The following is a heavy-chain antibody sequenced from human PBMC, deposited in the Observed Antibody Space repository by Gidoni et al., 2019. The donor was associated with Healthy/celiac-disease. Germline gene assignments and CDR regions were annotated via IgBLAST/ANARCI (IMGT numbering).Heavy chain of an antibody. Sequence: QVQLVQSGADVKKPGASVKVSCKASGYTFTSYYMHWVRQAPGQGLEWMGIINPSGGSTSYAQKFQGRVTMTRDTSTSTVYMELSSLRSEDTAVYYCARDLQFRASSGWYGGTGFDYLGQGTLVTVSS. CDR1: GYTFTSYY. CDR3: ARDLQFRASSGWYGGTGFDY. V-gene: IGHV1-46*01. CDR2: INPSGGST. J-gene: IGHJ4*02. D-gene: IGHD6-19*01.